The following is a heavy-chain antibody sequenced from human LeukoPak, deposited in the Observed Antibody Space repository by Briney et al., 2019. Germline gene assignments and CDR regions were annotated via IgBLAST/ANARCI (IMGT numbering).Heavy chain of an antibody. D-gene: IGHD5-12*01. V-gene: IGHV3-64D*09. CDR3: VKGGNDLLNWFDP. CDR1: GFTFSSYT. Sequence: GGSLRLSCSASGFTFSSYTMHWVRQAPGKGLEYVSTISNNVYSTYYADLVKGRFTMSRDDSKNTLYLHMSSLRVEDTAVYYCVKGGNDLLNWFDPWGQGTLVTVSS. CDR2: ISNNVYST. J-gene: IGHJ5*02.